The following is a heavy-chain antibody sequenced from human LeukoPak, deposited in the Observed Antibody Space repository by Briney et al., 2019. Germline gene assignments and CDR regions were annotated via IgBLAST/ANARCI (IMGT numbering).Heavy chain of an antibody. D-gene: IGHD6-13*01. J-gene: IGHJ4*02. CDR1: GFTFSSYA. Sequence: GGSLRLSCAASGFTFSSYAMSWVRQAPGKGLEWVSSITGSGGSTYYADSVKGRFTISRDNSKNTLYLQMNRLRAEDTAVYYCAKVPLIAAPKHFDYWGQGTLVTVSS. CDR2: ITGSGGST. CDR3: AKVPLIAAPKHFDY. V-gene: IGHV3-23*01.